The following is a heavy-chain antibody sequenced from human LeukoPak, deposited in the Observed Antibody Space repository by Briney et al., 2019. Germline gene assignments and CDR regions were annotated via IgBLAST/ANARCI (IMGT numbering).Heavy chain of an antibody. CDR2: IYHSGSP. D-gene: IGHD6-25*01. Sequence: PSETLSLTCAVSGYSISSGYYWGWIRQPPGKGLEWIGSIYHSGSPYYNPSLKSRVTISVDTSKNQFSLKLSSVTAADTAVYYCARDGGRDWFDPWGQGTLVTVSS. CDR1: GYSISSGYY. V-gene: IGHV4-38-2*02. CDR3: ARDGGRDWFDP. J-gene: IGHJ5*02.